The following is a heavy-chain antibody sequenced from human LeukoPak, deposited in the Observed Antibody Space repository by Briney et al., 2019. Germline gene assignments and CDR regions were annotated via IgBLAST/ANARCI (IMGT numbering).Heavy chain of an antibody. V-gene: IGHV3-21*01. J-gene: IGHJ4*02. D-gene: IGHD6-13*01. CDR1: GFTFSSRS. Sequence: GGSLRLSCAASGFTFSSRSANWVRQAPGKGLEWVSSISSSGSYTYYADSMKGRFTISRDNAKNSLYLQMNSLRVEDTAVYYCASTTGYASSWANDYWGQGTLVTVSS. CDR3: ASTTGYASSWANDY. CDR2: ISSSGSYT.